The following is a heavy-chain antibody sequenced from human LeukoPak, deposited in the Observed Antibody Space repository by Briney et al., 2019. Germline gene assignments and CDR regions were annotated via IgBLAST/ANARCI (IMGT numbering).Heavy chain of an antibody. Sequence: SETLSLTCTVSGGSISSYYRSWIRQPPGKGLEWIGYIYYSGSANYNPSLKSRVTISVDTSKNQFSLKLSSVTAADTAVYYCALGSSGWYFDYWGQGTLATVSS. CDR3: ALGSSGWYFDY. J-gene: IGHJ4*02. CDR2: IYYSGSA. V-gene: IGHV4-59*08. D-gene: IGHD6-19*01. CDR1: GGSISSYY.